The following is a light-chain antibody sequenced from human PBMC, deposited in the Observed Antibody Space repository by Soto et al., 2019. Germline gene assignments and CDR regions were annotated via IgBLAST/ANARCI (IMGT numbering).Light chain of an antibody. CDR1: QSVSSN. CDR3: QQYNNWPIT. V-gene: IGKV3-15*01. J-gene: IGKJ5*01. CDR2: GAS. Sequence: EIVMTQSPATLSGSPGERATLSCRASQSVSSNLAWYQQRPGQAPRLLIYGASTRATGIPARFSGSGSGTEFTLTISSLQSEDFAVYFCQQYNNWPITFDQGTRLEIK.